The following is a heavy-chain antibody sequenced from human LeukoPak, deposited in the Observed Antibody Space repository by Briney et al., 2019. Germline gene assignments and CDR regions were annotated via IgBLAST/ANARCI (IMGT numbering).Heavy chain of an antibody. CDR3: ARDRERVVATMGYY. D-gene: IGHD5-12*01. V-gene: IGHV1-18*01. CDR1: GYTFTNYG. CDR2: ISAYNGNT. Sequence: ASVKVSCKASGYTFTNYGISGVRQAPGQGLEWMGWISAYNGNTNYAQKLQGRVTMTTDTSTRTDYMELRSLRSDDTAVYYCARDRERVVATMGYYWGQGTLVTVSS. J-gene: IGHJ4*02.